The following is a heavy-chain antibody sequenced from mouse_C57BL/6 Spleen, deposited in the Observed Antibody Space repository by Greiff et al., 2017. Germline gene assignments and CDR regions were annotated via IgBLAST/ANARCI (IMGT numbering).Heavy chain of an antibody. CDR1: GYSITSGYY. CDR2: ISYDRST. Sequence: EVKLMESGPGLVKPSQSLSLTCSVTGYSITSGYYWNWIRQFPGNKLEWMGYISYDRSTNYNPSLKNPISITRDTSKNPFFLKLNSVTTEDTATYYCARYYGSSYFDYWGQGTTLTVSS. V-gene: IGHV3-6*01. CDR3: ARYYGSSYFDY. D-gene: IGHD1-1*01. J-gene: IGHJ2*01.